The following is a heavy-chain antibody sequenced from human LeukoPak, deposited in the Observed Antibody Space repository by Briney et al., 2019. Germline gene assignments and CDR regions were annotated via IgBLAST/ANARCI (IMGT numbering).Heavy chain of an antibody. Sequence: SETLSLTCTVSGGSISSGDYYWSWIRQPPGKGLEWIGEINHSGSTNYNPSLKSRVTISVDTSKNQFSLKLSSVTAADTAVYYCARGYIAAAATYWGQGTLVTVSS. V-gene: IGHV4-39*07. D-gene: IGHD6-13*01. CDR1: GGSISSGDYY. J-gene: IGHJ4*02. CDR2: INHSGST. CDR3: ARGYIAAAATY.